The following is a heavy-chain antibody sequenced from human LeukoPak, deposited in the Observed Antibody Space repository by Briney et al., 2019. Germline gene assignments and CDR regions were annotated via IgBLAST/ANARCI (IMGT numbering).Heavy chain of an antibody. Sequence: GGSLRLSCAASGFSFTTYGFHWVRQAPGKGLEWVAVISYDGSNKYYADSVKGRFTISRDNSKNTPYLQMNSLRAEDTAVYYCAKDQDYGEEDYGMDVWGQGTTVTVSS. D-gene: IGHD4-17*01. J-gene: IGHJ6*02. V-gene: IGHV3-30*18. CDR3: AKDQDYGEEDYGMDV. CDR1: GFSFTTYG. CDR2: ISYDGSNK.